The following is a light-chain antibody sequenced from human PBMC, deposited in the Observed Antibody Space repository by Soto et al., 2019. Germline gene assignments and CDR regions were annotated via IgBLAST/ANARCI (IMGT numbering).Light chain of an antibody. V-gene: IGKV3-15*01. Sequence: EIVMTQSPATLSVSPGERATLSCRASQSISSKVGWYQQKPGQGPRLLIYGASTRAAGVPPRFSGSGSGTEFTLTISSLQSEDVAVYYCQQYNIWSSITFGQGTRLEIK. J-gene: IGKJ5*01. CDR2: GAS. CDR1: QSISSK. CDR3: QQYNIWSSIT.